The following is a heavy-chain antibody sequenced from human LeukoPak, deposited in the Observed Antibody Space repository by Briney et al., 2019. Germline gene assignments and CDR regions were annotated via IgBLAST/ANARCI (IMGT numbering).Heavy chain of an antibody. J-gene: IGHJ4*02. D-gene: IGHD3-10*01. Sequence: SGTLSLTCAVSGVSISSNLWWTWVRQPPGKGLGWIAEIHHSGSINYNPSLKSRVTISVDKAKNQFSLNLNSVTAADTAVYYCARGGDRSIDYWGQGTLVTVSS. CDR3: ARGGDRSIDY. CDR2: IHHSGSI. CDR1: GVSISSNLW. V-gene: IGHV4-4*02.